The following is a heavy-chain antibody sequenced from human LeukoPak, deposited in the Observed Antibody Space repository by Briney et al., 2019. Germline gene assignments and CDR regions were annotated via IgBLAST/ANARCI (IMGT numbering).Heavy chain of an antibody. CDR3: AKDVFDYGGNSGPDY. CDR2: ISYDGRTK. D-gene: IGHD4-23*01. CDR1: GFTFSSYG. J-gene: IGHJ4*02. Sequence: PGRSLRLSCAASGFTFSSYGMHWVRQAPGKGLEWVALISYDGRTKYYADSVKGRFTIFRDNSKNTLSLQMNSLRPEDTAVYYCAKDVFDYGGNSGPDYWGQGTLVTVSS. V-gene: IGHV3-30*18.